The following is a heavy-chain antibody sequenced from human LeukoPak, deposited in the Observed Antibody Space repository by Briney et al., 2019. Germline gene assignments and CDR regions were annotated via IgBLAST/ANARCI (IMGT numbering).Heavy chain of an antibody. CDR2: INHSGST. J-gene: IGHJ6*02. V-gene: IGHV4-34*01. D-gene: IGHD6-6*01. Sequence: SETLSLTCAVYGGSFSGYYWRWIRQPPGKGLEWIGEINHSGSTNYNPSLKSRVTISVDTSKNQFSLKLSSVTAADTAVYYCARVEYSRNYYYYGMDVWGQGTTVTVSS. CDR1: GGSFSGYY. CDR3: ARVEYSRNYYYYGMDV.